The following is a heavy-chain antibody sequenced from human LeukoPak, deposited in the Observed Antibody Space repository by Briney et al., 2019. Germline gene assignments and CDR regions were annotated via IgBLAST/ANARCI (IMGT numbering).Heavy chain of an antibody. CDR2: INHSGSA. D-gene: IGHD3-16*01. Sequence: TSETLSLTCAVYGGSFSGYYWSWIRQPPGKGLEWIGEINHSGSANYNPSLKSRVTISVDTSKNQFSLKLSSVTAADTAVYYCARGAYYDYVWGSPWGDYYFDYWGQGTLVTVSS. V-gene: IGHV4-34*01. CDR3: ARGAYYDYVWGSPWGDYYFDY. J-gene: IGHJ4*02. CDR1: GGSFSGYY.